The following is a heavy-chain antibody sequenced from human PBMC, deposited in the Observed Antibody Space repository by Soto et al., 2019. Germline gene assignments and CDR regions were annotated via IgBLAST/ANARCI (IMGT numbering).Heavy chain of an antibody. CDR3: AKDGSYYDNPTESDF. J-gene: IGHJ4*02. CDR1: GFIFSTYT. V-gene: IGHV3-23*01. D-gene: IGHD3-22*01. CDR2: ISGSGVNT. Sequence: EVQLLESGGGLVQPGGSLRLSCAASGFIFSTYTMTWVRQAPGKGLEWVSSISGSGVNTYYADSVKGRVTISRDNSKNTLYLQLNSLRAEDTALYYCAKDGSYYDNPTESDFWGQGVLVAVSS.